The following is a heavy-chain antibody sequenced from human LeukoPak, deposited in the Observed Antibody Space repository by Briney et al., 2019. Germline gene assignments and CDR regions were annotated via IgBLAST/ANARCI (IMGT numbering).Heavy chain of an antibody. CDR1: GYSISSGYY. CDR3: ARPAGIAAAGEAFDI. D-gene: IGHD6-13*01. Sequence: SETLSLTCAVSGYSISSGYYWGWIRQPPGKGLEWIGYIYYSGSTNYNPSLKSRVTISVDTSKNQFSLKLSSVTAADTAVYYCARPAGIAAAGEAFDIWGQGTMVTVSS. CDR2: IYYSGST. J-gene: IGHJ3*02. V-gene: IGHV4-61*01.